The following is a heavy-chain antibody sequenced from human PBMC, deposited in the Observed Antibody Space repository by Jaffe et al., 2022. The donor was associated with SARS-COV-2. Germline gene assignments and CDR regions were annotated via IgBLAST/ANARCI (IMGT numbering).Heavy chain of an antibody. D-gene: IGHD6-19*01. CDR3: AKGGWLEI. J-gene: IGHJ4*02. CDR1: GFTFADND. V-gene: IGHV3-23*01. CDR2: LAVRGGTT. Sequence: VQLLESGGGLVQPGGSLRLSCAASGFTFADNDMSWARQAPGKGLEWVSGLAVRGGTTFYADSVRGRFTISRDNSKNTLYLHMNSLRAEDTAVYYCAKGGWLEIWGPGTLVTVSS.